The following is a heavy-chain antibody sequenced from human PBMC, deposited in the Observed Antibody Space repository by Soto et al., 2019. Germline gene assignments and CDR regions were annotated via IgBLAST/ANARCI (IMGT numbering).Heavy chain of an antibody. CDR2: IYYGGST. J-gene: IGHJ5*02. V-gene: IGHV4-31*03. D-gene: IGHD6-13*01. CDR3: AILGAAAGSNCSDP. CDR1: GGSISSGGYY. Sequence: SETLSLTCTVSGGSISSGGYYWSWIRQHPGKGLEWIGYIYYGGSTYYNPSLKSRATISGDTSKNQFSLKLSSVTAADTAVHYCAILGAAAGSNCSDPSGQGTLVTVSS.